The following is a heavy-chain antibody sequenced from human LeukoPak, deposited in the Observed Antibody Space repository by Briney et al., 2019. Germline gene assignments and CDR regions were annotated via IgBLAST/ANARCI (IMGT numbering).Heavy chain of an antibody. CDR2: MTRTSAI. V-gene: IGHV3-69-1*01. CDR1: GFTFSSYS. D-gene: IGHD3-10*02. Sequence: NAGGALRLSCAASGFTFSSYSMNWVRRAPGKGLEWVATMTRTSAIYYADSVKGRFTISRANARNSVYLQMNSLRDDDTAVYSCARAQTMFWEFDGFDIWGRGTKVTVSS. CDR3: ARAQTMFWEFDGFDI. J-gene: IGHJ3*02.